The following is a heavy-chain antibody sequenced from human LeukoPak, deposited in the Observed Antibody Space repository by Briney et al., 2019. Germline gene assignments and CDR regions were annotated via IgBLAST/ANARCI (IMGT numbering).Heavy chain of an antibody. V-gene: IGHV4-38-2*01. CDR3: ARLHSSAITIFDY. CDR2: IYHSGST. D-gene: IGHD3-3*01. J-gene: IGHJ4*02. CDR1: GYSISSGYY. Sequence: ETLSLTCAVSGYSISSGYYWGWIRQPPGKGLEWIGSIYHSGSTYYNPSLKSRVTISVDTSKNQFSLKLSSVTAADTAVYYCARLHSSAITIFDYWGQGTLVTVSS.